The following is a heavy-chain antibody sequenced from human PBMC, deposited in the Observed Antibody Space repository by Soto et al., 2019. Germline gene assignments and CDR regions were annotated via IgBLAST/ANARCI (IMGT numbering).Heavy chain of an antibody. D-gene: IGHD2-2*01. V-gene: IGHV1-46*01. CDR2: INPSGGST. J-gene: IGHJ6*02. CDR3: ARGYCSSTSCRISYYYYGMDV. CDR1: GYTFTSYY. Sequence: ASVKVSCKASGYTFTSYYMHWVRQAPGQGLEWMGIINPSGGSTSYAQKFQGRVTMTRDTSTSTVYVELSSLRSEDTAVYYCARGYCSSTSCRISYYYYGMDVWGQGTTVTVSS.